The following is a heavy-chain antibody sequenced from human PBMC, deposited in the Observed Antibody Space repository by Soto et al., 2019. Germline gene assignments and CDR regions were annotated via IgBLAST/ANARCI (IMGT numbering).Heavy chain of an antibody. CDR2: IFRSGNT. J-gene: IGHJ4*02. Sequence: SETLSLTCTVSGGSISTGNWWTWVRQSPEKGLEWIGEIFRSGNTYYNPSFKSRVTISVDNSNNQFSLRLNSVTAADTAVYYCARIGTVSLDFWGPGTLVTVSS. CDR3: ARIGTVSLDF. V-gene: IGHV4-4*02. D-gene: IGHD4-17*01. CDR1: GGSISTGNW.